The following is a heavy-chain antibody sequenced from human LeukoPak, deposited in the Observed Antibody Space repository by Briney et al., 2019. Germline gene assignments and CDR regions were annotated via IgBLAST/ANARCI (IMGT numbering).Heavy chain of an antibody. CDR2: MNPRAGFA. CDR3: ARGGIRDSNNVNNLCMDV. CDR1: GYTFDIYN. V-gene: IGHV1-8*01. D-gene: IGHD4-11*01. J-gene: IGHJ6*04. Sequence: GASVKVSCKASGYTFDIYNVYRVRQATGNGLEWVGWMNPRAGFAGYAQKLQDRVNMTMNTFITTTYVELTSLRSEDTAVYFCARGGIRDSNNVNNLCMDVWGKGTTVIVSS.